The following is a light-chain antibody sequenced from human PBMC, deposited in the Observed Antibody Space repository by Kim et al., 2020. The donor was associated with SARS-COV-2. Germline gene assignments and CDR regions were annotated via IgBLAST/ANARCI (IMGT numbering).Light chain of an antibody. CDR1: SLRSYY. CDR2: GKN. V-gene: IGLV3-19*01. J-gene: IGLJ1*01. CDR3: NSRDSSGNHYV. Sequence: AVGQTSRIPCQGDSLRSYYASWYQQKPGQAPVLVIYGKNNRPSGIPDRFSGSSSGNTASLTITGAQAEDEADYYCNSRDSSGNHYVFGTGTKVTVL.